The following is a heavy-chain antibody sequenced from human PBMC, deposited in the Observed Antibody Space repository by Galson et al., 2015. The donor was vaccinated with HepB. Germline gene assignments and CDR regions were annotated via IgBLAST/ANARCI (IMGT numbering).Heavy chain of an antibody. CDR3: AWEEYCSGGSCYYYYGMDV. CDR1: GGTFSSYA. J-gene: IGHJ6*02. CDR2: IIPILGIA. Sequence: SVKVSCKASGGTFSSYAISWVRQAPGQGLEWMGRIIPILGIANYAQKFQGRVTITADKSTSTAYMELSSLRSEDTAVYYCAWEEYCSGGSCYYYYGMDVWGQGTTVTVSS. V-gene: IGHV1-69*04. D-gene: IGHD2-15*01.